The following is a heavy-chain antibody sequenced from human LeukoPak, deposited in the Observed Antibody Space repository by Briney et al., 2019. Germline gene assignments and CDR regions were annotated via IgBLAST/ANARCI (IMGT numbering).Heavy chain of an antibody. CDR3: ARAWSREGVNFGC. CDR1: ADSISDYY. D-gene: IGHD3-10*01. V-gene: IGHV4-59*01. CDR2: IYHSGNT. Sequence: SETLSLTCTISADSISDYYWSWIRQPPWRGLEWIGYIYHSGNTTYNPSLTSRVTMSVDTAKNQFSLRLISVTAAVTALYYCARAWSREGVNFGCWGQGVLVTVAS. J-gene: IGHJ4*02.